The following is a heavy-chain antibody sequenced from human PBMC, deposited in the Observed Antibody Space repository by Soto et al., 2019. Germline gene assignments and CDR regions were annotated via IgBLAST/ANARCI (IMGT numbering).Heavy chain of an antibody. J-gene: IGHJ6*02. CDR2: IYYSGST. D-gene: IGHD1-20*01. Sequence: QVQLQESGPGLVKPSQTLSLTCTVSGGSISSGDDFWTWIRQPPGKGLEWIGYIYYSGSTYYNPSLKSRLTMSVDTSKNQFSLKLRSVTAADTAVYYCARDRAKWKDYYYYGMDGWGQRTTVTVSS. V-gene: IGHV4-30-4*01. CDR3: ARDRAKWKDYYYYGMDG. CDR1: GGSISSGDDF.